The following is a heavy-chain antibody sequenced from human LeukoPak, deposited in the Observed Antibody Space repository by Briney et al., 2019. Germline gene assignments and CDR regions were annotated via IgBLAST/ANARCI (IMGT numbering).Heavy chain of an antibody. CDR3: ARVGIAAAGTPQGGSNY. V-gene: IGHV1-18*01. D-gene: IGHD6-13*01. CDR1: VYTFTNYG. Sequence: ASVKVSCKASVYTFTNYGISWVRQAPGQGLEWMGWISAYNGNTNYAQKLQGRVTMATDTSTSTAYMELRSLRSDDTAVYYCARVGIAAAGTPQGGSNYWGQGTLVTVSS. J-gene: IGHJ4*02. CDR2: ISAYNGNT.